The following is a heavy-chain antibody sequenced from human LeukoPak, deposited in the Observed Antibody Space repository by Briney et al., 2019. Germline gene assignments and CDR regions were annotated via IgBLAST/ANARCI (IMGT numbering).Heavy chain of an antibody. CDR3: ARTNLFDY. J-gene: IGHJ4*02. CDR2: IKYDGSEK. V-gene: IGHV3-7*03. Sequence: GGSLRLSCVVSGFSLSAFWMSWVRQAPGKGLECVATIKYDGSEKYYVDSVKGRFTISRDNAKNSLFLQMNSLRADDTATYYCARTNLFDYWGQGTLVTVSS. CDR1: GFSLSAFW.